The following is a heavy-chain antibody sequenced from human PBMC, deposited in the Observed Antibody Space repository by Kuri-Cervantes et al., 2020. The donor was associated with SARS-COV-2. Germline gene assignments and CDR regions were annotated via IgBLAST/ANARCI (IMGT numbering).Heavy chain of an antibody. D-gene: IGHD2-21*01. CDR3: AKDRAGVHDF. CDR1: GFNFSTTD. V-gene: IGHV3-30*18. CDR2: ISYDGKNK. Sequence: GESLKISCVASGFNFSTTDMHWVRQAPGKGLEWVTFISYDGKNKKCMASGKGRFTISRDNSKNTLHLQMKSLRDEDTAIYYCAKDRAGVHDFWGQGTLVTVSS. J-gene: IGHJ4*02.